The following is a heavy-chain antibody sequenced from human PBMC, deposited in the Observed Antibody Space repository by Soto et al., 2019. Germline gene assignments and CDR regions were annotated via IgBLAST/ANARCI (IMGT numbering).Heavy chain of an antibody. J-gene: IGHJ4*02. D-gene: IGHD4-17*01. V-gene: IGHV3-23*01. CDR2: ISGSGDST. Sequence: EVQLLESGGGLVQPGGSLRLSCAASGFTFSNCAMSWVRQAPGKGLEWVSAISGSGDSTYYADSVKGRFTISRDNSKKTLYLQMNSLRAGDTAVYYCAREDHLAAVTKEPHFDSWGQGTLVTVSS. CDR3: AREDHLAAVTKEPHFDS. CDR1: GFTFSNCA.